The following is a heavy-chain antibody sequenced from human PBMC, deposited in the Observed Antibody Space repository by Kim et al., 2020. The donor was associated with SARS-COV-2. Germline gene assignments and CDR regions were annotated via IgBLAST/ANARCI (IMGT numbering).Heavy chain of an antibody. V-gene: IGHV3-7*03. Sequence: SDKYYVDSVKGRFTISRDNAKKSMYLQMNSLRAEDTAVYYCGRFVKTPDNWGQGTLVTVSS. CDR3: GRFVKTPDN. CDR2: SDK. D-gene: IGHD2-15*01. J-gene: IGHJ4*02.